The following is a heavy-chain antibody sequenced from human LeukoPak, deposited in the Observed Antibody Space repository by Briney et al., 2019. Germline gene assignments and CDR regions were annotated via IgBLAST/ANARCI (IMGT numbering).Heavy chain of an antibody. CDR2: INPNSGGT. CDR3: AREFYRGNYYFDP. CDR1: GYTFTGYY. Sequence: ASVKVSCKASGYTFTGYYMHWVRQAPGQGLEWMGRINPNSGGTNYAQKFQGWVTMTRDTSISTAYMELSRLRSDDTAVYYCAREFYRGNYYFDPWGQGTLVTVSS. D-gene: IGHD1-26*01. J-gene: IGHJ5*02. V-gene: IGHV1-2*04.